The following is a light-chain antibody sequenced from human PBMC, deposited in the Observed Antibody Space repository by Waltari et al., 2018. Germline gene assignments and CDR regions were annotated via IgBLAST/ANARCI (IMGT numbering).Light chain of an antibody. CDR1: ASNIGINL. J-gene: IGLJ3*02. Sequence: QSVLTQPPSVSGTPGQRVTISCSGSASNIGINLVNWYQQFPGKAPKLLIYRSDRRPSGAPDRFSGSKSGTSASLAISGLQSEDEADYYCAAWDDSLNGRGVFGGGTKVTVL. CDR3: AAWDDSLNGRGV. CDR2: RSD. V-gene: IGLV1-44*01.